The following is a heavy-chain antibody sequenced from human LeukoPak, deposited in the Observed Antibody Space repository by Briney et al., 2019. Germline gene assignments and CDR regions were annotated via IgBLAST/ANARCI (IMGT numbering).Heavy chain of an antibody. J-gene: IGHJ4*02. CDR2: IIPIFGTA. V-gene: IGHV1-69*01. CDR3: AILYSGSPLGHFDY. D-gene: IGHD1-26*01. CDR1: GGTFSSYA. Sequence: GASVKVSCKASGGTFSSYAISWVRQAPGQGLEWMGGIIPIFGTANYAQKFQGRVTITADESTSTAYMELSSLRSEDTAVYYCAILYSGSPLGHFDYWGQGTLVTVSS.